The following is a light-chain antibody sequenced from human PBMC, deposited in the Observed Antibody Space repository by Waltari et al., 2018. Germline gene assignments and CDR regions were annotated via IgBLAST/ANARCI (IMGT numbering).Light chain of an antibody. CDR3: QQYDFSVPLT. V-gene: IGKV3-20*01. CDR1: QSVASNF. CDR2: GAS. J-gene: IGKJ4*01. Sequence: EIVLTQSPGTLSLSPGERATRSCRASQSVASNFLAWYQQKPGQAPRLLIYGASSRVTGIPDRFSGSGSGTDFTLTISRLEPVDFAVYYCQQYDFSVPLTFGGGTKVEIK.